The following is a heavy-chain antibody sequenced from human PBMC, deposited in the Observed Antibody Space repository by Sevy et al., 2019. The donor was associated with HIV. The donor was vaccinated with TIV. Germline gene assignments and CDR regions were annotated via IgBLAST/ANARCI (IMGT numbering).Heavy chain of an antibody. Sequence: SETLSLTCAVYGGSFSGYYWNWIHQPPGKELEWIGEIYHGGTTNYNPSLKSRVTISIDTSRNQFSLKLSSVTAADTAVYYCVRGGGNYGGDYWGQGALVTVSS. J-gene: IGHJ4*02. V-gene: IGHV4-34*01. D-gene: IGHD3-16*01. CDR2: IYHGGTT. CDR1: GGSFSGYY. CDR3: VRGGGNYGGDY.